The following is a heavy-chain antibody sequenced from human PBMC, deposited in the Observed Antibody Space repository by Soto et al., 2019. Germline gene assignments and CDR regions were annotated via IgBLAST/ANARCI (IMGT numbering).Heavy chain of an antibody. CDR2: IRSKTDGGTT. CDR3: TTMTVCTNGVCYNGVFY. D-gene: IGHD2-8*01. Sequence: GSLRLSCAASGFTFSNAWMSWVRQAPGKGLEWVGRIRSKTDGGTTDYAAPVKGRFTISRDDSKNTLYLQMNSLKTEDTAVYYCTTMTVCTNGVCYNGVFYWGQGTLVTVSS. V-gene: IGHV3-15*01. J-gene: IGHJ4*02. CDR1: GFTFSNAW.